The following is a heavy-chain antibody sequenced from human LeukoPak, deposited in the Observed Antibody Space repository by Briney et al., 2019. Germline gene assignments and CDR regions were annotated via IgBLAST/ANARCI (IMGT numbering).Heavy chain of an antibody. J-gene: IGHJ4*02. D-gene: IGHD6-19*01. CDR1: GFTFDDYA. CDR3: AKDRGWYDY. Sequence: PGGSLRLSCAASGFTFDDYAMHWVRQAPGEVLEWVSLISGDGGSTYYADSVKGRFTISRDNSKNSLYLQMNSLRTEDTALYHCAKDRGWYDYWGQGTLVTVSS. V-gene: IGHV3-43*02. CDR2: ISGDGGST.